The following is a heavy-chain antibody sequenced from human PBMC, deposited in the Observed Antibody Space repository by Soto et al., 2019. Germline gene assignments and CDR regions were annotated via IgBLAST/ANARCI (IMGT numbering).Heavy chain of an antibody. Sequence: PSETLSLTCTVSGGSISTSSYYWGWIRQPPGKGLEWIGSIYYSGSTYYNPSLKSRVTISVDTSKNQFSLKLSSVTAADTAVYYCARVYDSSGDYWGQGTLVTVSS. CDR2: IYYSGST. CDR1: GGSISTSSYY. D-gene: IGHD3-22*01. CDR3: ARVYDSSGDY. J-gene: IGHJ4*02. V-gene: IGHV4-39*01.